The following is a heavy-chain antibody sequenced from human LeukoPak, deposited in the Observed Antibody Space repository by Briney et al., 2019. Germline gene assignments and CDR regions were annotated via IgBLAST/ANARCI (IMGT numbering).Heavy chain of an antibody. J-gene: IGHJ4*02. Sequence: SETLSLTCSVSGYSFTSGHYWGWIRQPPGKGLEWIANIYHTGSAHYNPSLKSRVTISVDTSTNQFSLKLSSVTAADSAVYYCARYCTSTTCILRGFDYWGQGTLVTVSS. CDR2: IYHTGSA. CDR1: GYSFTSGHY. V-gene: IGHV4-38-2*01. CDR3: ARYCTSTTCILRGFDY. D-gene: IGHD2-2*01.